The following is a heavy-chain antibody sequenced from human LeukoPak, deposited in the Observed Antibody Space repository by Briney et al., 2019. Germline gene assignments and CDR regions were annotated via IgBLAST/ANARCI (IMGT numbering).Heavy chain of an antibody. J-gene: IGHJ3*02. CDR1: GFTFTSSA. Sequence: SVKVSCKASGFTFTSSAVQWVRQARGQRLEWIGWIVVGSGNTNYAQKSQERVTITRDMSTSTAYMELSSLRSEDTAVYYCAAVGYSSGWYLYAFDIWGQGTMVTVSS. CDR2: IVVGSGNT. D-gene: IGHD6-19*01. CDR3: AAVGYSSGWYLYAFDI. V-gene: IGHV1-58*01.